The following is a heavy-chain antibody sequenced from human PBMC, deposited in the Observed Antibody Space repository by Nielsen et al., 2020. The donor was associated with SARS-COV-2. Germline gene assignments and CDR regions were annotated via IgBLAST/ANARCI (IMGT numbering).Heavy chain of an antibody. J-gene: IGHJ4*02. V-gene: IGHV3-23*01. Sequence: GSLRLSCAASGFTFSSYAMSWVRQAPGKGLEWVSAISGSGGSTYYADSVKGRFTISRDNSKNTPYLQMNSLRAEDTAVYYCAKGLCSSTSCYRIDYWGQGTLVTVSS. D-gene: IGHD2-2*01. CDR1: GFTFSSYA. CDR2: ISGSGGST. CDR3: AKGLCSSTSCYRIDY.